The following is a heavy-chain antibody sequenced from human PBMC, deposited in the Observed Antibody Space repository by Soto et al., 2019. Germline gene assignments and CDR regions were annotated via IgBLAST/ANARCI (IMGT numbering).Heavy chain of an antibody. CDR3: ARGRDDYIWGSYRYFDY. J-gene: IGHJ4*02. Sequence: SETPSLTCAVYGGSFSGYYWSWIRQPPGKGLEWIGEINHSGSTNYNPSLKSRVTISVDTSKNQFSLKLSSVTAADTAVYYCARGRDDYIWGSYRYFDYWGQGTLVTVSS. CDR1: GGSFSGYY. CDR2: INHSGST. D-gene: IGHD3-16*02. V-gene: IGHV4-34*01.